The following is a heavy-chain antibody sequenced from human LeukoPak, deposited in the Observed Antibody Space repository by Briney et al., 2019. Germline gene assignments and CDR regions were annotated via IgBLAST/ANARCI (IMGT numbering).Heavy chain of an antibody. D-gene: IGHD3-3*01. Sequence: SETLSLTCAVSGGSFTSTNWWTWVRPPPGKGLEWIGEVHLDGRTNYNPSLKSRLIMSVDLPENHISLKLTSVTAADTAVYYCAREGGFYRPLDDSGQGSLVTVSS. V-gene: IGHV4-4*02. CDR2: VHLDGRT. J-gene: IGHJ4*02. CDR3: AREGGFYRPLDD. CDR1: GGSFTSTNW.